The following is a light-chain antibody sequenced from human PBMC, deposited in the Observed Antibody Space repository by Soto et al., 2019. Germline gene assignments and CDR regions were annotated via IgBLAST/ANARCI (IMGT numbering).Light chain of an antibody. J-gene: IGKJ1*01. V-gene: IGKV1-6*02. Sequence: AIQMTQSPSSLSASVGDRLIITCRASEDIGSELGWYQHRPGTAPKLLIYGASRLESGVPSRFSASRSGTYFTLVINNMQPEDCATYYCLQDDDYPRTFGQGTKVEL. CDR2: GAS. CDR1: EDIGSE. CDR3: LQDDDYPRT.